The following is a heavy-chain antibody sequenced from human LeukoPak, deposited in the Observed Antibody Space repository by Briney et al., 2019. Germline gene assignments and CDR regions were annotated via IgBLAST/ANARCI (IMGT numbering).Heavy chain of an antibody. J-gene: IGHJ6*02. V-gene: IGHV4-59*12. D-gene: IGHD6-19*01. Sequence: SETLSLTCTVSGGSISSYYWSWIRQPPGKGLEWIGYIYYSGSTNYNPSLKSRVTISVDTSKNQFSLKLSSVTAADTAVYYCARTSSGWFETYYYYGMDVWGQGTTVTVSS. CDR1: GGSISSYY. CDR3: ARTSSGWFETYYYYGMDV. CDR2: IYYSGST.